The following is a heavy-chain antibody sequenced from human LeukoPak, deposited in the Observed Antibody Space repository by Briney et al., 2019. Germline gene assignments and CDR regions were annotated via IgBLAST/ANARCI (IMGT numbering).Heavy chain of an antibody. Sequence: PGGSLRLSCAASGFTFSSYSLNWVRQAPGKGLEWVSSISSSGSYIYYADSVKGRFTISRDNAKNSLYLQMNSLRAEDTAVYYCARELNAVAHSWGQGTLVTVSS. D-gene: IGHD6-19*01. V-gene: IGHV3-21*01. J-gene: IGHJ4*02. CDR2: ISSSGSYI. CDR1: GFTFSSYS. CDR3: ARELNAVAHS.